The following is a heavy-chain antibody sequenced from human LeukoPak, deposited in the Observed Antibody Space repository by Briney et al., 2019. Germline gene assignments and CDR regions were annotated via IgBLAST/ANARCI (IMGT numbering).Heavy chain of an antibody. V-gene: IGHV3-30*02. D-gene: IGHD1-14*01. Sequence: PGGSLRLSCVGSGFIFSNYGIHWVRQAPGKGLEWVAFIRYGGNIEYYADSVKGRFTISRDNSKNSLYLQMKSLRPEDTATYYCAKSRAPTADPDAFDVWGQGTLVTVSS. CDR1: GFIFSNYG. CDR3: AKSRAPTADPDAFDV. CDR2: IRYGGNIE. J-gene: IGHJ3*01.